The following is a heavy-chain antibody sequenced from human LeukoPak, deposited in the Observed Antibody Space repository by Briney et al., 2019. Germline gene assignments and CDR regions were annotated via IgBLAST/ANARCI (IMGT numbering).Heavy chain of an antibody. D-gene: IGHD3-22*01. V-gene: IGHV1-8*01. CDR1: GYTFTSDD. J-gene: IGHJ4*02. CDR2: MNPNSGNT. CDR3: ARGRHRGYYYDSSGYYPYY. Sequence: ASVKVSCKASGYTFTSDDINLLRQATGQGLEWMGWMNPNSGNTGCAQKFQGRVTMTRNTSISTAYMELSSLRSEDTAVYYCARGRHRGYYYDSSGYYPYYWGQGTLVTVSS.